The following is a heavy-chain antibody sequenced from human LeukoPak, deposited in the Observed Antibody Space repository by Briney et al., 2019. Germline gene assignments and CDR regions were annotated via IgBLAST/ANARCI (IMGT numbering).Heavy chain of an antibody. V-gene: IGHV3-11*01. D-gene: IGHD1-14*01. J-gene: IGHJ4*02. CDR3: SRDPRNLDY. CDR1: AFTFSDNY. CDR2: ISPSGTDI. Sequence: GGSLRLSCAVSAFTFSDNYMTWIRQAPGKDLESVSYISPSGTDISYADSVKGRFTISRDNAKNSLYLQMNSLRAEDTAVYYCSRDPRNLDYWGQGALVTVSS.